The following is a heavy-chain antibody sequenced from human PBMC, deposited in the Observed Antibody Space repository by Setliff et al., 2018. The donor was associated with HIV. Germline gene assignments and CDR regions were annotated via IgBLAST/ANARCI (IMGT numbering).Heavy chain of an antibody. D-gene: IGHD6-6*01. Sequence: SETLSLTCTVSGGSISSYYWSWIRQPAGEGLEWIGRIYTSGSTNYNPSLKSRVTMSVDTSKNQFSLKLSSVTAADTAVYYCASEAWTSYRSSSGYYYYYMDVWGKGTTVTVSS. CDR3: ASEAWTSYRSSSGYYYYYMDV. CDR1: GGSISSYY. J-gene: IGHJ6*03. CDR2: IYTSGST. V-gene: IGHV4-4*07.